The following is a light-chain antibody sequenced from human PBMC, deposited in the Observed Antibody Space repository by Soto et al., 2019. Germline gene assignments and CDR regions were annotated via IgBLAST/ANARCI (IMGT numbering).Light chain of an antibody. V-gene: IGLV2-23*01. J-gene: IGLJ3*02. CDR3: CSYAGSSTWV. CDR1: SSDVGSYYL. CDR2: EDS. Sequence: QSALTQPASVSGSPGQSITISCTGTSSDVGSYYLVSWYQHHPTKAPKLIIYEDSKRPSGISNRFSGSTSGNTASLTISGLQAEDEADYYCCSYAGSSTWVFGGGTKLTVL.